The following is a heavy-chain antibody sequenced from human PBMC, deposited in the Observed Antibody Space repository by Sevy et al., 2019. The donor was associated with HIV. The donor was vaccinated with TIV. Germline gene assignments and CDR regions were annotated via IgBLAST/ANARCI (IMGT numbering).Heavy chain of an antibody. CDR1: GFTFSSYS. Sequence: GGSLRLSCAASGFTFSSYSMNWVRQAPGEGLEWVSYISSSSSTIYYADSVKGRFTISRDNAKNSLYLQMNSLRDEDMAVYYCARCLRELLTFDYWGQGTLVTVSS. CDR3: ARCLRELLTFDY. J-gene: IGHJ4*02. V-gene: IGHV3-48*02. D-gene: IGHD1-26*01. CDR2: ISSSSSTI.